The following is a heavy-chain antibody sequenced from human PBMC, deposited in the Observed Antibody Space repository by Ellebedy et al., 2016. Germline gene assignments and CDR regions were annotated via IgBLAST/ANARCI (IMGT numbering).Heavy chain of an antibody. CDR1: GFTFSDYA. V-gene: IGHV3-23*01. Sequence: GESLKISXVVSGFTFSDYAMNWVRQAPGKGLEWVSALSGSGHETYYADSVKGRFTISRDNSNNTLYLHMNSLRGEDTAIYFCAKDRTSMYAYDRSGKSPLCDYWGQGALVTVSS. CDR2: LSGSGHET. CDR3: AKDRTSMYAYDRSGKSPLCDY. D-gene: IGHD3-22*01. J-gene: IGHJ4*02.